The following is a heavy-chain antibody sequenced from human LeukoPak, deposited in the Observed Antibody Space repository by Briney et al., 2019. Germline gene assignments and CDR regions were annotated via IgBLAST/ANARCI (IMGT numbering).Heavy chain of an antibody. Sequence: GGSLRLSCAASGFTFDKFAMTWVRQAPGNGLEWVSVISSSGHTTYFADSVKGRFTISRDNSKNTLYLQMDSLRPDDTALYYFGRATPALDYWGQGTLVTVSS. CDR3: GRATPALDY. J-gene: IGHJ4*02. CDR1: GFTFDKFA. CDR2: ISSSGHTT. D-gene: IGHD2-15*01. V-gene: IGHV3-23*01.